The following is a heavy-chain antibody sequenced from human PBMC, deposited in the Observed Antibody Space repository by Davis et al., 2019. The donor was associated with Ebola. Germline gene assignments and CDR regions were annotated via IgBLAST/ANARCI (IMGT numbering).Heavy chain of an antibody. CDR1: GGSISSSNYY. J-gene: IGHJ6*02. D-gene: IGHD4-17*01. V-gene: IGHV4-39*07. CDR3: ARGNYGDYIVLYYYNMDV. CDR2: IYYSGST. Sequence: SQTLSLTCTVSGGSISSSNYYWDWIRQPPGKGLEWIGRIYYSGSTYYNPSLRSRVTISVDRSKNQFSLRMSSVTAADTAVYYCARGNYGDYIVLYYYNMDVWGQGTTVTVSS.